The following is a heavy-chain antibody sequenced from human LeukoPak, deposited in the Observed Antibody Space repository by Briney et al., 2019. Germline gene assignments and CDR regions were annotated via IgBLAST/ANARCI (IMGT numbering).Heavy chain of an antibody. Sequence: SETLSLTCTVSGGSVSSGSYYWSWIRQPPGKGLEWIGYIYYSGSTNYNPSLKSRVTISVDTSKNQFSLKLSSVTAADTAVYYRARGPGWGLDYWGHCTLVTVST. CDR2: IYYSGST. D-gene: IGHD7-27*01. V-gene: IGHV4-61*01. CDR1: GGSVSSGSYY. J-gene: IGHJ4*01. CDR3: ARGPGWGLDY.